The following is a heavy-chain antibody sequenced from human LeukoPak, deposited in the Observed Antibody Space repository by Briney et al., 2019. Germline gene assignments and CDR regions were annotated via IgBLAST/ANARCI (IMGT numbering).Heavy chain of an antibody. J-gene: IGHJ4*02. D-gene: IGHD5-12*01. CDR3: ARLTGYDWESSYDY. V-gene: IGHV4-4*07. CDR1: GGSISSYY. CDR2: IYTSGST. Sequence: PSETLSLTCTVSGGSISSYYWSWIRQPAGKGLEWIGHIYTSGSTNYNPSLKSRVTMSVDTSKNQFSLKLSSVTAADTAVYYCARLTGYDWESSYDYWGQGTLVIVSS.